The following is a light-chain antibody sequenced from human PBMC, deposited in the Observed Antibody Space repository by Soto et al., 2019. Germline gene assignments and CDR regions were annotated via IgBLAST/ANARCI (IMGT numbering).Light chain of an antibody. CDR2: EVS. CDR3: SSYTSSSILGV. Sequence: QSALTQPASVSGSPGQSITISCTGTRSDVGGYNYVSWYQQNPGKAPKLMIYEVSNRPSGVSNRFSGSKSGNTASLTISGLQAEDEADYYCSSYTSSSILGVFGTGTRSPS. V-gene: IGLV2-14*01. J-gene: IGLJ1*01. CDR1: RSDVGGYNY.